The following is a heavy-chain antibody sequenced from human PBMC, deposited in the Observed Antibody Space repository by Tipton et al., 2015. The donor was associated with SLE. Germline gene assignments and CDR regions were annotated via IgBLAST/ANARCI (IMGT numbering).Heavy chain of an antibody. D-gene: IGHD1-26*01. CDR2: VYYSGII. V-gene: IGHV4-61*05. Sequence: TLSLTCTVSGGSISSSSYYWGWIRQPPGKGLEWIGYVYYSGIINYNPSLKSRVTISVDTSKNQFSLKLSSVTAADTAVYYCARARGSYQGYWYFDLWGRGTLVTVSS. CDR1: GGSISSSSYY. J-gene: IGHJ2*01. CDR3: ARARGSYQGYWYFDL.